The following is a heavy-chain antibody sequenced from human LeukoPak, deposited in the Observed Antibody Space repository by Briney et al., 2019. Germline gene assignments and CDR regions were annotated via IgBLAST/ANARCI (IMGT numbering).Heavy chain of an antibody. D-gene: IGHD4-17*01. CDR3: ARQRDYGEYIYARYFDF. CDR1: GYSFTSYW. CDR2: ISPGDSDT. J-gene: IGHJ4*02. V-gene: IGHV5-51*01. Sequence: GESLKISCKGSGYSFTSYWIGWVRQMPGKGLEWMGRISPGDSDTTHSPSFQGQVTISADKSIKTAYLQWSSLKASDTAMYYCARQRDYGEYIYARYFDFWGQGTLVTVSS.